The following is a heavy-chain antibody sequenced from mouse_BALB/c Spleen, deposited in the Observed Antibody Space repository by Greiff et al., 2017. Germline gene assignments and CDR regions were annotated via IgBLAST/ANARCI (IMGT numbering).Heavy chain of an antibody. D-gene: IGHD1-1*01. V-gene: IGHV2-6-5*01. Sequence: QVQLKQSGPGLVAPSQSLSITCTVSGFSLTDYGVSWIRQPPGQGLEWLGVIWGGGSTYYNSALKSRLSISKDNSTSQVFLKMNSLQTDDTAMYYCARAGVAHYYAMDYWGQGTSVTVSS. CDR2: IWGGGST. J-gene: IGHJ4*01. CDR3: ARAGVAHYYAMDY. CDR1: GFSLTDYG.